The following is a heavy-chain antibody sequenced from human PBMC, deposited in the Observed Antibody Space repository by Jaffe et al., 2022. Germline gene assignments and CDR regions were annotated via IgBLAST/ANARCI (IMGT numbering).Heavy chain of an antibody. CDR3: ATEIASTFNFEA. V-gene: IGHV1-46*02. CDR1: GYTFNNYY. J-gene: IGHJ5*02. CDR2: INPTSGHT. D-gene: IGHD1-26*01. Sequence: QVQVEQSGAEVKEPGASVKVSCKASGYTFNNYYMHWVRQAPGQGLEWMGAINPTSGHTSYAQKFQGRFSMTRDTSTTTGYMQLSGLRSEDTAMYYCATEIASTFNFEAWGQGTLVTVSS.